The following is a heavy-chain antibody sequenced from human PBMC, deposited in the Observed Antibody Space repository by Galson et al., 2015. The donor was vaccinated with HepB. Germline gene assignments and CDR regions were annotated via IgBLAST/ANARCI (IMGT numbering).Heavy chain of an antibody. CDR1: GFTFSSHW. CDR3: ARGDRAAAGTASYYMDV. Sequence: SLRLSCAASGFTFSSHWMSWVRQAPGKGLEWVSVIYRGGSTYYADSVKARFTISRDDSKNTLYLQMNNLRAEDTAVYYCARGDRAAAGTASYYMDVWGRGTTVTVSS. CDR2: IYRGGST. J-gene: IGHJ6*03. V-gene: IGHV3-53*01. D-gene: IGHD6-13*01.